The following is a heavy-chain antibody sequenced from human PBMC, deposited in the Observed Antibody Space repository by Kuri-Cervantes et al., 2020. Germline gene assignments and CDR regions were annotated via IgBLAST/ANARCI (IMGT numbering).Heavy chain of an antibody. V-gene: IGHV3-30*02. D-gene: IGHD6-6*01. J-gene: IGHJ5*02. CDR2: IRYDGGNT. Sequence: GGSLRLSCAASGFPFSSFGMHWVRQAPGKGLEWVAFIRYDGGNTNYPDSVKGRFTISRDNSKNTLYLQMNSLRAEDSAIYYCARDRVAARPGWFDPWGQGALVTVSS. CDR3: ARDRVAARPGWFDP. CDR1: GFPFSSFG.